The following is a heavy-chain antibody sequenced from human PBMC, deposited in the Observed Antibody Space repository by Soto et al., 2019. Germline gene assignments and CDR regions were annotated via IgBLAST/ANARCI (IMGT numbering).Heavy chain of an antibody. CDR3: ARGGFYEILTGSYPIDAFHL. J-gene: IGHJ3*01. Sequence: VQLVQSGAEVQKPGSSVKVSCRASGGTFSGYGITWVRQAPGHGLGWMGEIVPILGIPSYAQKVPGRVTIKADESTSTVYVELSNLRSEDSAVYYCARGGFYEILTGSYPIDAFHLWGQGTMVTVSS. D-gene: IGHD3-9*01. CDR1: GGTFSGYG. V-gene: IGHV1-69*01. CDR2: IVPILGIP.